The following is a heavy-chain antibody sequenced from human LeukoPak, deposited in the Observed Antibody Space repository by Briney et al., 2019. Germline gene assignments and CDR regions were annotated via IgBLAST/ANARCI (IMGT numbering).Heavy chain of an antibody. CDR2: IYYRGRT. V-gene: IGHV4-59*01. Sequence: AEPLTLTCTVSGGSLSRYYWSWIRQPPGKGLEWIGYIYYRGRTNYNPSLKSRVTMSVDTSKNQFSLKLSSVTAADTAVYYCARVAQYYDSSGYYYDYYYYMDVWGKGTTVTVSS. D-gene: IGHD3-22*01. J-gene: IGHJ6*03. CDR3: ARVAQYYDSSGYYYDYYYYMDV. CDR1: GGSLSRYY.